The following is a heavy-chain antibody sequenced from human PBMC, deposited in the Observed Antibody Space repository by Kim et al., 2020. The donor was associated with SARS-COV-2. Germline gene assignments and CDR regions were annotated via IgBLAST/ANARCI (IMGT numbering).Heavy chain of an antibody. Sequence: VKGRFTISRDNSKSTLYLQMNSLRAEDTAVYYCARDRVVTAPPSSYGMDVWGQGTTVTVSS. J-gene: IGHJ6*02. D-gene: IGHD2-21*02. CDR3: ARDRVVTAPPSSYGMDV. V-gene: IGHV3-30*01.